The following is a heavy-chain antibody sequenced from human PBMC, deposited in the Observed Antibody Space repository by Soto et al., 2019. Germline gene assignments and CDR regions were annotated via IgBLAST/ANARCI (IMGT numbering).Heavy chain of an antibody. Sequence: QVQLQESGPGLVKTSETLSLTCTVSGGSISSYYWSWIRQPPGKGLEWIGYIYYSGSTNYNPSLKSRVTISVDTSKNQFSLKLSSVTAADTAVYYCARYRRGYHDYWGQGTLVTVSS. CDR1: GGSISSYY. CDR2: IYYSGST. V-gene: IGHV4-59*01. D-gene: IGHD5-12*01. CDR3: ARYRRGYHDY. J-gene: IGHJ4*02.